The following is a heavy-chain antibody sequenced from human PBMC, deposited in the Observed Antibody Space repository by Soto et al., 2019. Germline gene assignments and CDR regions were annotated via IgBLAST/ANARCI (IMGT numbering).Heavy chain of an antibody. CDR2: ILYSGSI. D-gene: IGHD6-19*01. Sequence: QLQLQESGPGLVKPSETLSLTCTVSGGSITRNNHYWGWIRQSPGKGLEWIGSILYSGSINYNPSRKSRVHISVETSKNPFSLKMSSVTAADTAVYYCARLGSSGWYQGSYFDYWGQGTLVTVSS. V-gene: IGHV4-39*01. J-gene: IGHJ4*02. CDR3: ARLGSSGWYQGSYFDY. CDR1: GGSITRNNHY.